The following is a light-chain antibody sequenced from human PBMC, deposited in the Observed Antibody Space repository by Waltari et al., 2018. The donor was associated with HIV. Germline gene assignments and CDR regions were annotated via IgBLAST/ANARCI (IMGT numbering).Light chain of an antibody. CDR2: GNN. Sequence: QSVLTQPPSVSGAPGQRVTISRPGSSSNNGVRARFDVHWYQQLPGSAPKLLIYGNNNRPSGVPDRFSGSKSGASASLAITGLQAEDEADYYCQSYDTSLSGSVFGGGTKLTVL. CDR1: SSNNGVRARFD. CDR3: QSYDTSLSGSV. V-gene: IGLV1-40*01. J-gene: IGLJ3*02.